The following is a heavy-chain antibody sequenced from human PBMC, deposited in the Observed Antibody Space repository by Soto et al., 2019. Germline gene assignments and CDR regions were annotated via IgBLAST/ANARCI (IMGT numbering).Heavy chain of an antibody. Sequence: PGGSLRLSCAASGFTFSSYWMSWVRQAPGKGLEWVANIKQDGSEKYYVDSVKGRFTISRDNAKNSLYLQMNSLRDEDTAVYYCASDWSGDAFDIWGQGTMVTVSS. D-gene: IGHD3-3*01. V-gene: IGHV3-7*05. CDR1: GFTFSSYW. J-gene: IGHJ3*02. CDR3: ASDWSGDAFDI. CDR2: IKQDGSEK.